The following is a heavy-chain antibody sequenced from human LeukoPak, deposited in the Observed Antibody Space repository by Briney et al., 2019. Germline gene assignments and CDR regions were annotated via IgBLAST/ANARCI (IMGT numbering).Heavy chain of an antibody. D-gene: IGHD3-10*01. J-gene: IGHJ3*02. CDR1: GFTFSTYD. Sequence: GGSLTLSCAASGFTFSTYDMHWVRQVTGKGLEWVSGIDVVGGTYYPGSVKGRFTISRENAKNSLHLQMNSLRAGDTAVYYCARRSRASRSYSDAFDIWGRGTLVTVSS. V-gene: IGHV3-13*04. CDR3: ARRSRASRSYSDAFDI. CDR2: IDVVGGT.